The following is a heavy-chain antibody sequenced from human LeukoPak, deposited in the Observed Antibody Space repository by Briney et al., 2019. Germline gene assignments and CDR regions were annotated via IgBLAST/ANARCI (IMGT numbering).Heavy chain of an antibody. V-gene: IGHV4-4*09. J-gene: IGHJ4*02. CDR2: IYTSVST. Sequence: SETLSLTCTVSGDSISSYYWSWIRQPPGKGLEWIGYIYTSVSTNYNPSLTSRVTMSVDTSKNQFSLKLSSVAAADTAVYYCARHARSDYANAKFDYWGREPWSPSPQ. CDR1: GDSISSYY. D-gene: IGHD4-17*01. CDR3: ARHARSDYANAKFDY.